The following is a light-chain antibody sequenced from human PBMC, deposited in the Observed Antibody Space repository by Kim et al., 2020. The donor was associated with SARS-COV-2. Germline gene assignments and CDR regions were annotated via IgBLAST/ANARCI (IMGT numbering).Light chain of an antibody. CDR1: SGSVGGSNH. CDR2: DVN. CDR3: SSFTSRNTYV. V-gene: IGLV2-14*03. J-gene: IGLJ1*01. Sequence: GQSITIPCTGTSGSVGGSNHVSWYQQHPGKAPKVMIYDVNQWPSGVSNRFSGSKSGNTASLTISGLQAEDEADYYCSSFTSRNTYVFGTGTKVTVL.